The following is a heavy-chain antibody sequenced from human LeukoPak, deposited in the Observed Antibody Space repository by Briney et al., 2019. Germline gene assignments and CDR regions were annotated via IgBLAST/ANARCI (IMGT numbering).Heavy chain of an antibody. CDR2: ISSSGGRT. CDR3: AREEWELRDY. CDR1: GFTFNNYA. V-gene: IGHV3-23*01. D-gene: IGHD1-26*01. J-gene: IGHJ4*02. Sequence: GGSLRLSCAASGFTFNNYAMGWVRQAPGKGLEWVSTISSSGGRTYYADSVKGRFTFSRDDSKNSLYLQMNSLRAEDTAVYYCAREEWELRDYWGQGTLVTVSS.